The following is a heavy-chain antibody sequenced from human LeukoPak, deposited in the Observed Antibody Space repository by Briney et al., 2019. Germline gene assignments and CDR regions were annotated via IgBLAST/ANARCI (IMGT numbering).Heavy chain of an antibody. CDR3: AGHSNNYNILTGYSPYYFDY. D-gene: IGHD3-9*01. Sequence: GESLKISCKGSGFIFSSFWIGWVRQLPGKGLEWMGIIYPDDSDTTYSPSFEGQVTISADTSIRTAYLQWSSLKASDTATYFCAGHSNNYNILTGYSPYYFDYWGQGTPVTVSS. CDR2: IYPDDSDT. V-gene: IGHV5-51*01. J-gene: IGHJ4*02. CDR1: GFIFSSFW.